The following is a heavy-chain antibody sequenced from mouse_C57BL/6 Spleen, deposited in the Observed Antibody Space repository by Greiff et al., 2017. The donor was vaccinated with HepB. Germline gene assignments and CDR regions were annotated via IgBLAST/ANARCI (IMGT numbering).Heavy chain of an antibody. CDR3: ARDYDYDMSLFAY. D-gene: IGHD2-4*01. CDR1: GYTFTSYW. J-gene: IGHJ3*01. V-gene: IGHV1-64*01. CDR2: IHPNSGST. Sequence: QVQLQQSGAELVKPGASVKLSCKASGYTFTSYWMHWVKQRPGQGLEWIGMIHPNSGSTNYNEKFKSKATLTVDKSSSTAYMQLSSLTSEDSAVYYCARDYDYDMSLFAYWGQGTLVTVSA.